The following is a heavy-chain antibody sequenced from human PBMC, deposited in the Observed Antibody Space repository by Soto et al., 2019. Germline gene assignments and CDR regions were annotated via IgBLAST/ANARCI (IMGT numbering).Heavy chain of an antibody. CDR1: GYTFTSYG. D-gene: IGHD3-16*02. Sequence: QVQLVQSGAEVKKPGASVKVSCKASGYTFTSYGISWVRQAPGQGLEWMGWISAYNGNTNYAQKLQGRVTMTTDTSTSTAYMELRSLRSDDTAVYYCARGRGPDYDYIWGSYRYTGGWYFDLWGRGTLVTVSS. V-gene: IGHV1-18*01. J-gene: IGHJ2*01. CDR3: ARGRGPDYDYIWGSYRYTGGWYFDL. CDR2: ISAYNGNT.